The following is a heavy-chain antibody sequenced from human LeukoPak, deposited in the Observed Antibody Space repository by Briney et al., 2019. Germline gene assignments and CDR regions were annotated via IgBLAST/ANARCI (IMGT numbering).Heavy chain of an antibody. CDR3: ARGVDYYENSGTIDY. Sequence: GGSLRLSCAASGFTFSNYAMSWVRQPPGKGLEWVAIIWYDGSNKKYEDSVKGRFTISRDNSKNTLYLQMNSLRAEDTAVYYCARGVDYYENSGTIDYWGQGTLVTVSS. CDR2: IWYDGSNK. CDR1: GFTFSNYA. J-gene: IGHJ4*02. D-gene: IGHD3-22*01. V-gene: IGHV3-33*08.